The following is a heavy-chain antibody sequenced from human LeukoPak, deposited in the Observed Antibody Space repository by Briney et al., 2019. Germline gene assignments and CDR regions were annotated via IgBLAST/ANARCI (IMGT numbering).Heavy chain of an antibody. J-gene: IGHJ5*02. Sequence: SETLSLTCTVSGGSISSSSYYWGWIRQPPGKGLEWIGSIYYRGSTYYNPSLKSRVTISVDTSKNQFSLKLSSVTAADTAVYYCARELLGPKGSWFVPWGQGTLVTVSS. CDR2: IYYRGST. CDR3: ARELLGPKGSWFVP. V-gene: IGHV4-39*02. CDR1: GGSISSSSYY. D-gene: IGHD2-21*01.